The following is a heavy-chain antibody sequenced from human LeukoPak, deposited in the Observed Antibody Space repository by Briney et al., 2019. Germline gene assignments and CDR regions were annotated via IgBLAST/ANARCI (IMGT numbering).Heavy chain of an antibody. D-gene: IGHD3-22*01. CDR1: GFAFSNYN. V-gene: IGHV3-30*03. Sequence: GGSLRLSCAASGFAFSNYNMNWVRQAPGKGLEWVAVISYDGSNKYYADSVKGRFTISRDNSKNTLYLQINSLSAEDTAVYYCARDIGSSGYYYQFDYWGQGTLVTVSS. CDR3: ARDIGSSGYYYQFDY. CDR2: ISYDGSNK. J-gene: IGHJ4*02.